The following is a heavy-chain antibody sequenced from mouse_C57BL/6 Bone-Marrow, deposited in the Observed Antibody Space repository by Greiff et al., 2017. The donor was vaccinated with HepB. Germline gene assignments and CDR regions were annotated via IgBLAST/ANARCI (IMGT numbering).Heavy chain of an antibody. CDR3: ARTHSYYFDY. CDR2: ISYDGSN. CDR1: GYSITSGYY. V-gene: IGHV3-6*01. Sequence: ESGPGLVKPSQSLSLTCSVTGYSITSGYYWNWIRQFPGNKLEWMGYISYDGSNNYNPSLKNRISITRDTSKKQFFLKLNSVTTEDTATYYCARTHSYYFDYWGQGTTLTVSS. J-gene: IGHJ2*01.